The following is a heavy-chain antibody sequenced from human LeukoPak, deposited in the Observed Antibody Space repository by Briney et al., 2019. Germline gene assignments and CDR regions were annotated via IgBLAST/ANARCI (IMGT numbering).Heavy chain of an antibody. J-gene: IGHJ4*02. Sequence: SETLSLTCTVSGGSISSSSYYWGWIRQPPGKGLEWIGSIYYSGSTYYNPSLKSRVTISVDTSKNQFSLKLSSVTAADTAVYYCARYSSSWHPYFDYWGQGTLVTVSS. CDR1: GGSISSSSYY. D-gene: IGHD6-13*01. V-gene: IGHV4-39*01. CDR3: ARYSSSWHPYFDY. CDR2: IYYSGST.